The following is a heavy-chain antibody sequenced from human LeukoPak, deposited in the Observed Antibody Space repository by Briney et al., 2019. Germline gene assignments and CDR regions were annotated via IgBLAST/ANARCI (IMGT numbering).Heavy chain of an antibody. D-gene: IGHD3-10*01. Sequence: ASVKVSCKASGYTFTGYYMHWVRQAPGQGLEWMRWINPNSGGTNYAQKFQGRVTMTRDRSISTAYMELSRLRSDDTAVYYCAKSNTYYYGSGAPDYWGQGTLVTVSS. CDR1: GYTFTGYY. CDR2: INPNSGGT. J-gene: IGHJ4*02. CDR3: AKSNTYYYGSGAPDY. V-gene: IGHV1-2*02.